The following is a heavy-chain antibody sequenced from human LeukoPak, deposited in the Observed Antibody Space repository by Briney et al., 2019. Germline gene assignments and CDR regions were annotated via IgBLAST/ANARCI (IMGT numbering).Heavy chain of an antibody. V-gene: IGHV1-69*10. J-gene: IGHJ5*02. CDR2: ITPILDIA. Sequence: GASVKVSCKASGGSFSSYVFSWVRQAPGQGLEWMGGITPILDIANYAQKFQGRVTITADRSTNTAYMELSSLTSEDTAVYYCTRGHWFDPWGQGTLVTVSS. CDR3: TRGHWFDP. CDR1: GGSFSSYV.